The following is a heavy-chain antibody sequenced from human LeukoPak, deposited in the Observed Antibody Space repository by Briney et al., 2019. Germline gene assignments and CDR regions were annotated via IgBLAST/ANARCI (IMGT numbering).Heavy chain of an antibody. J-gene: IGHJ5*01. D-gene: IGHD3-10*01. Sequence: GASVKVSSKAPGYTFTGYYMHWVRPAPGQGLEWMGWINPNSGGTNYAQKFQGRVTMTRDTSISTAYMELSRLRSDDTAVYYCATAPGVRGMSWFDPWGRGTLVTVSS. V-gene: IGHV1-2*02. CDR1: GYTFTGYY. CDR2: INPNSGGT. CDR3: ATAPGVRGMSWFDP.